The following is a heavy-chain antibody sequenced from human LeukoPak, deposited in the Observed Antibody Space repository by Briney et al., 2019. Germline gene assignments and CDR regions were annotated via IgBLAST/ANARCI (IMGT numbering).Heavy chain of an antibody. J-gene: IGHJ6*03. CDR1: GVSISSYY. CDR3: ARRNHYFYYMDV. V-gene: IGHV4-4*09. CDR2: IYPSGSA. Sequence: SETLSLTCTVSGVSISSYYWSWIRQSPVKGLEWIGYIYPSGSAFYNPSLESRVTISLDTSENQFSLELRSVTAADTAVYYCARRNHYFYYMDVRGKGTTVTVSS.